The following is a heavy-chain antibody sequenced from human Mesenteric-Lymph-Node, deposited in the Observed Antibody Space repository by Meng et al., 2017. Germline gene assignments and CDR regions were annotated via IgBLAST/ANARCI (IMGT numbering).Heavy chain of an antibody. D-gene: IGHD3-22*01. Sequence: SVKVSCKASGYTFTSYYMHWVRQAPGQGLEWMGRIIPILGIANYAQKFQGRVTITADKSTSTAYMELSSLRSEDTAVYYCARDGDSSGYIYYFDYWDQGTLVTVSS. J-gene: IGHJ4*02. CDR1: GYTFTSYY. CDR3: ARDGDSSGYIYYFDY. CDR2: IIPILGIA. V-gene: IGHV1-69*04.